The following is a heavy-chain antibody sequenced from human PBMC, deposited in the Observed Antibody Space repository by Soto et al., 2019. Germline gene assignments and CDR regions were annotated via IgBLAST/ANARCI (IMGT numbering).Heavy chain of an antibody. CDR3: VRDLDGSGSYYTDY. J-gene: IGHJ4*02. V-gene: IGHV1-18*04. CDR1: GYIFLSYG. CDR2: IKPFDATT. Sequence: QVQLVQSGAEVKKPGASVKVSCKTSGYIFLSYGLSWVRQAPGQGLEWMGWIKPFDATTKYAQKFQGRVSMTIDTSTRSVYMELRSLRSDDTAVYYCVRDLDGSGSYYTDYWGRGTLVTVSS. D-gene: IGHD3-10*01.